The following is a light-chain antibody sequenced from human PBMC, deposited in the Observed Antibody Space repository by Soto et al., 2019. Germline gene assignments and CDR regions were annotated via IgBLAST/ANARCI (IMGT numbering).Light chain of an antibody. CDR1: QSISSK. CDR3: QQDNSWTTFT. CDR2: GAS. V-gene: IGKV3-15*01. Sequence: EIVMTQSPATLSVSPGERATLSCRASQSISSKLGWYQQRPGQAPRLLIYGASTRATGIPARFSGSGSGTECSISSTSLQSEDSGVYYCQQDNSWTTFTFGQGTRLEIK. J-gene: IGKJ5*01.